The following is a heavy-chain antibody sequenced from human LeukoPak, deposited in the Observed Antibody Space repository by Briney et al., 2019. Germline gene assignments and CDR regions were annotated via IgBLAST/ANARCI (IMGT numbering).Heavy chain of an antibody. CDR1: GGSFSGYY. V-gene: IGHV4-34*01. CDR2: INHSGST. CDR3: ARAEEGGYYFSDDAFDI. D-gene: IGHD3-22*01. J-gene: IGHJ3*02. Sequence: SETLSLTCAVYGGSFSGYYWSWIRQPPGKRLEWIGEINHSGSTNYNPSLKSRVTISVDTSKNQFSLKLSSVTAADTAVYYCARAEEGGYYFSDDAFDIWGQGTMVTVSS.